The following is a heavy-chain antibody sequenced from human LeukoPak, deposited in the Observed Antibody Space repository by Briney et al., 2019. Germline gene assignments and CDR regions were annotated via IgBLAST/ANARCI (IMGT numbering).Heavy chain of an antibody. CDR2: IYSGGST. D-gene: IGHD3-22*01. J-gene: IGHJ4*02. Sequence: GGSLRLSCAVSGFSVSGNYMNWVRQAPGKGLEWVSGIYSGGSTYYADSVKGRFTISRDNSKNTLYLQMSSLRAEDTAVYYCVRDRGAYYYETGYWGQGTLVTVSS. CDR3: VRDRGAYYYETGY. V-gene: IGHV3-66*01. CDR1: GFSVSGNY.